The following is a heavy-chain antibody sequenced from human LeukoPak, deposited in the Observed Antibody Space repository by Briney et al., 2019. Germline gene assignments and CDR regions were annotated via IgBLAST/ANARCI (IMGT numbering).Heavy chain of an antibody. V-gene: IGHV4-34*01. D-gene: IGHD5-12*01. J-gene: IGHJ4*02. Sequence: SETLSLTCAVYGGSFSGYYWSWIRQPPGKGLEWIGEINHSGSTNYNPSLKSRVTIPVDTSKNQFSLQLSSVTAADTAVYYCARGRGPIDYWGQGTLVTVSS. CDR2: INHSGST. CDR3: ARGRGPIDY. CDR1: GGSFSGYY.